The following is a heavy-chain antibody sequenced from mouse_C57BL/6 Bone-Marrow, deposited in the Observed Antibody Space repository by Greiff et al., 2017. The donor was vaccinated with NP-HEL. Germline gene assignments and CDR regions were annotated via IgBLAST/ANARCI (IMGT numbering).Heavy chain of an antibody. CDR2: IYPRSGNT. CDR1: GYTFTSYG. J-gene: IGHJ2*01. CDR3: ARPLFDY. Sequence: QVQLQQSGAELARPGASVKLSCKASGYTFTSYGISWVKQRTGQGLEWIGEIYPRSGNTYYNEKFKGKATLTADKSSSTAYMELRSLTSEDSAVYFCARPLFDYWGRGTTLTVSS. V-gene: IGHV1-81*01.